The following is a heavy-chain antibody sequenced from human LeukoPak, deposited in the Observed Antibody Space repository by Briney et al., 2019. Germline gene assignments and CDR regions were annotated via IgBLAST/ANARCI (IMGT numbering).Heavy chain of an antibody. Sequence: GESLKISCKGSGYSFTSYWIGWVRQMPGKGLEWMGIIYPGDSDTRYGPSLQGQVTTSADKSISTAYLQWSSLKASDTPMYYCARVDGIVGATFDYWGQGTLVTVSS. V-gene: IGHV5-51*01. CDR1: GYSFTSYW. D-gene: IGHD1-26*01. CDR2: IYPGDSDT. J-gene: IGHJ4*02. CDR3: ARVDGIVGATFDY.